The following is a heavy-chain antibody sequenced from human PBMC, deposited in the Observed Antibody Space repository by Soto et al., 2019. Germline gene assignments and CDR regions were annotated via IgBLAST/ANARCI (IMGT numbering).Heavy chain of an antibody. D-gene: IGHD2-2*01. CDR2: INTYNGNT. V-gene: IGHV1-18*04. CDR3: ARVGHCTSSSCPPYYYYGMDV. CDR1: GYTFIRYG. J-gene: IGHJ6*02. Sequence: ASVHVSCKSSGYTFIRYGISWVRQATAQGLEWMGWINTYNGNTNYAQKLQGRVTMTTDTYTRTAYMDLRSLRSDDTAVYYCARVGHCTSSSCPPYYYYGMDVWGQGTTVTV.